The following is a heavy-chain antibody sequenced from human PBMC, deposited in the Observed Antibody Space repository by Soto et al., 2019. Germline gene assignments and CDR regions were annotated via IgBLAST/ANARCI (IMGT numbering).Heavy chain of an antibody. Sequence: PSETLSLTCTVSGGSISSYYWSWIRQPPGKGLEWIGYIYYSGSTNYNPSLKSRVTISVDTSKNQFSLKLSSVTTADTAVYYCARHWYSSTFDPWGQGTLVTVSS. D-gene: IGHD6-19*01. CDR3: ARHWYSSTFDP. V-gene: IGHV4-59*01. CDR1: GGSISSYY. CDR2: IYYSGST. J-gene: IGHJ5*02.